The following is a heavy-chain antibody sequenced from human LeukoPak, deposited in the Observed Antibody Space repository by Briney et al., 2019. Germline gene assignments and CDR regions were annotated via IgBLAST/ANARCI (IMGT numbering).Heavy chain of an antibody. Sequence: GGSLRLSCAASGFTFSSYAMSWVRQAPGKGLEWVSAISGSGGSTYYADSVKGRFTISRDNSKNTLYLQMNSLRAEDTAVYYCAKATHGYSYGPLDFWGQGTLVTVSS. D-gene: IGHD5-18*01. CDR2: ISGSGGST. CDR1: GFTFSSYA. J-gene: IGHJ4*02. V-gene: IGHV3-23*01. CDR3: AKATHGYSYGPLDF.